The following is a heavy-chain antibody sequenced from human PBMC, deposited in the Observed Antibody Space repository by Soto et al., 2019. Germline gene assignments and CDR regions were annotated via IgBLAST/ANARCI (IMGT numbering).Heavy chain of an antibody. CDR2: ISGSVGST. D-gene: IGHD2-15*01. CDR3: AKDGVVVNAFDI. Sequence: EVQLLESGGGLVQPGGSLRLSCAASGFTFSSYAMSWVRKAPGKGLEWVSAISGSVGSTYYADSVKGRFTISRDNSKNTLYLQMNSLRAEDTAVYYCAKDGVVVNAFDIWGQGTMVTVSS. V-gene: IGHV3-23*01. J-gene: IGHJ3*02. CDR1: GFTFSSYA.